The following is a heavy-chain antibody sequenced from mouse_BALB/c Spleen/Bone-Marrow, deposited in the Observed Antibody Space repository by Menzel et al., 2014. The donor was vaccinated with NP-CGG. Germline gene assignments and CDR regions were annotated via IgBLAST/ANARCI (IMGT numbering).Heavy chain of an antibody. J-gene: IGHJ3*01. CDR3: ARPDPWFAY. CDR1: GFNFSGYA. Sequence: EVKVVESGGGLVKPGGSLKLSCAASGFNFSGYAMSWVRQSPEKRLEWVATISSGGSYIHYPDSVKGRFTISRDNAKNTLYLQMSSLRSEDTAIYYCARPDPWFAYWGQGTLVTVSA. CDR2: ISSGGSYI. V-gene: IGHV5-9-1*01.